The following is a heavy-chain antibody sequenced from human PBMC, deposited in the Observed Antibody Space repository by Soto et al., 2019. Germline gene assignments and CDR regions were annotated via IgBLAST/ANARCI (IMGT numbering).Heavy chain of an antibody. D-gene: IGHD3-9*01. CDR3: ATRSREYDILTGPREYYYYGMDV. CDR1: GYTFTSYD. V-gene: IGHV1-8*01. J-gene: IGHJ6*02. CDR2: MNPNSGNT. Sequence: QVQLVQSGAEVKKPGASVKVSCKASGYTFTSYDINWVRQATGQGLEWMGWMNPNSGNTGYAQKFQGRVTMTRNTSISTAYMELSSLRSEDTAVYYCATRSREYDILTGPREYYYYGMDVWAKGPRSPSP.